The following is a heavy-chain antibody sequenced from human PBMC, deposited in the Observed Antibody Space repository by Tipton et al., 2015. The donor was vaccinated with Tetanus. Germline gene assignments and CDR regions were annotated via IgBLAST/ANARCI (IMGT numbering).Heavy chain of an antibody. D-gene: IGHD6-19*01. CDR2: IYHSGST. CDR1: GGLICTGGYS. V-gene: IGHV4-30-2*01. CDR3: ARGSKGSTAWFPDHYGMDV. J-gene: IGHJ6*02. Sequence: TLSLTCAVSGGLICTGGYSWSWFRQPPGKGLEWIGYIYHSGSTYYNPSLKSRFTISVDTSKNRVSLKLNSVTAADTAVYYCARGSKGSTAWFPDHYGMDVWGQGTTVTVSS.